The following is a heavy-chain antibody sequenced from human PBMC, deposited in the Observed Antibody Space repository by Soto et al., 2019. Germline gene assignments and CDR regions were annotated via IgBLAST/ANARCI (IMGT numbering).Heavy chain of an antibody. D-gene: IGHD3-16*01. CDR1: GFTFDDYA. Sequence: EVQLVESGGGLVQPGRSLRLSCAASGFTFDDYAMHWVRQAPGKGLEWVAGIRWNRGSIDYADSVKGRFTISRDNSKNSLYLKMNRLRAEDTGLYYCAKESTLGGWGGMDVWGQGTTVTVSS. J-gene: IGHJ6*02. CDR2: IRWNRGSI. V-gene: IGHV3-9*01. CDR3: AKESTLGGWGGMDV.